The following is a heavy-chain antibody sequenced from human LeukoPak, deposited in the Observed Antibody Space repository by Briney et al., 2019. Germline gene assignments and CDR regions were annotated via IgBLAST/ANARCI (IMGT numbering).Heavy chain of an antibody. CDR3: ARVHRRFSPNWFDP. CDR2: INSDGINT. V-gene: IGHV3-74*01. D-gene: IGHD2/OR15-2a*01. CDR1: GFTFSNYW. Sequence: PGGSLRLSCAASGFTFSNYWMHWVRQAPGKGLVWVSRINSDGINTSYADSVKGRFTISRDNAKNTLNLQMNSLRAEDTAVYYCARVHRRFSPNWFDPWGQGTLVTVSS. J-gene: IGHJ5*02.